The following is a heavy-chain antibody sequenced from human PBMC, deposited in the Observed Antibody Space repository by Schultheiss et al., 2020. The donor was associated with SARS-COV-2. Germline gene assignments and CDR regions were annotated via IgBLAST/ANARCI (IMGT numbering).Heavy chain of an antibody. CDR3: AREALDAFDI. V-gene: IGHV3-30*19. CDR1: GFTFSSYG. J-gene: IGHJ3*02. CDR2: IWYDGSNK. Sequence: GGSLRLSCAASGFTFSSYGMHWVRQAPGKGLEWVAVIWYDGSNKYYAGSVKGRFTISRVNSKNTLYLQMNSLRADDTAVYYCAREALDAFDIWGQGTRVTVSS.